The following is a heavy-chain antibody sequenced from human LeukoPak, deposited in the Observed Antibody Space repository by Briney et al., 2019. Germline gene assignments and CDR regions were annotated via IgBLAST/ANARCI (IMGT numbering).Heavy chain of an antibody. CDR2: VSGDGGRT. Sequence: GGSLRLSCAASGFTFDEFGMHWVRQAPGKGLEWVSFVSGDGGRTDYADSVKGRFTISRDNSKNSLYLQMNSLTADDTAFYFCARDRMSRAPTNFHHWGQGTLVTVSA. D-gene: IGHD5-24*01. CDR1: GFTFDEFG. CDR3: ARDRMSRAPTNFHH. J-gene: IGHJ1*01. V-gene: IGHV3-43*02.